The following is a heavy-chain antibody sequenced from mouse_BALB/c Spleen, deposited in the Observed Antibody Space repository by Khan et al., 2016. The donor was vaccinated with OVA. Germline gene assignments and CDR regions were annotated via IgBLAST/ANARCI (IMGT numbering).Heavy chain of an antibody. Sequence: LEESGAELAKPGASVKMSCKASGYTFTTYWMHWIKQRPGQGLEWIGYINPNTGYNECEQKFKDKATLTADKSSSTAYMQLSSLTSEDSAVYSVATPGNYGVNYYFVLDTWGQETSVTVPS. V-gene: IGHV1-7*01. J-gene: IGHJ4*01. CDR3: ATPGNYGVNYYFVLDT. CDR1: GYTFTTYW. CDR2: INPNTGYN. D-gene: IGHD2-1*01.